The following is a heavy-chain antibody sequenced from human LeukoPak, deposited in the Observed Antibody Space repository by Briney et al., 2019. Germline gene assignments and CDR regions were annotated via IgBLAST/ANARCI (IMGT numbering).Heavy chain of an antibody. J-gene: IGHJ6*03. Sequence: PGRSLRLSCAASGFSFSSYGMHWVRQAPGKGLEWVAVIWYDGSNKYYADSVKGRFTISRDNSKNTLYLQMNSLRAEDTAVYYCTRHNQPGSSSYYYYYMDVWGKGTTVTVSS. CDR1: GFSFSSYG. V-gene: IGHV3-33*01. D-gene: IGHD6-6*01. CDR3: TRHNQPGSSSYYYYYMDV. CDR2: IWYDGSNK.